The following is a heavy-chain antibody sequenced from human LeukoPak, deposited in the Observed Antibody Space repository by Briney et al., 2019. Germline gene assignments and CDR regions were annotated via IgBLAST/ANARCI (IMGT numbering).Heavy chain of an antibody. D-gene: IGHD3-3*01. CDR3: AGVGYYDFWSGYYEVYNWFDP. CDR2: ISSSSSYI. Sequence: GGSLRLSCAASGFTFSSYSMNWVRQAPGKGLEWFSSISSSSSYIYYADSVKGRFTISRDNAKNSLYLQMNSLRAEDTAVYYCAGVGYYDFWSGYYEVYNWFDPWGQGTLVTVSS. V-gene: IGHV3-21*01. J-gene: IGHJ5*02. CDR1: GFTFSSYS.